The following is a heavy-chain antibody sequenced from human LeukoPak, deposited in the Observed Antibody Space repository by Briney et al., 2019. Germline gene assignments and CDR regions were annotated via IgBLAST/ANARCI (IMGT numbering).Heavy chain of an antibody. Sequence: SETLSLTCTVSGGSISSSSHYWGWIRQPAGKGLEWIGRIYTSGSTNYNPSLKSRVTISVDTSKNQFSLKLSSVTAADTAVYYCARGTLWFDPWGQGTLVTVSS. D-gene: IGHD1-7*01. CDR3: ARGTLWFDP. J-gene: IGHJ5*02. V-gene: IGHV4-61*02. CDR2: IYTSGST. CDR1: GGSISSSSHY.